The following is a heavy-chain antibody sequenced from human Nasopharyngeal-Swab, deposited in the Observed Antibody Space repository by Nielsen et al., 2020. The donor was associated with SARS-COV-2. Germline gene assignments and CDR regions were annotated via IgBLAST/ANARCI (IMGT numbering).Heavy chain of an antibody. CDR1: GGSISSGIYF. Sequence: SETLSLTCSVSGGSISSGIYFWSWIRQPAGKGLAWIGRIYTSGSAGYNPPLKSRVTISVDTSKNQFSLKLSSVTAADTAVYYCARGVLAAGPYYFDNWGQGTLVTVSS. D-gene: IGHD6-13*01. CDR2: IYTSGSA. V-gene: IGHV4-61*02. CDR3: ARGVLAAGPYYFDN. J-gene: IGHJ4*02.